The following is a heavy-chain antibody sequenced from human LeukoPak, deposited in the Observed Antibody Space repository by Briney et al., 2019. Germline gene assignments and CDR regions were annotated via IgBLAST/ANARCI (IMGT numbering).Heavy chain of an antibody. J-gene: IGHJ5*02. CDR2: MYYNGSA. CDR1: GGSIYSSGYY. CDR3: ARHAKWGFTVTTFPNWFDP. V-gene: IGHV4-39*01. Sequence: SETLSLTCTVSGGSIYSSGYYWGWIRQPPGKGLEWIATMYYNGSAYYSPSLKSRVTISEDTSKNQFSLKLSSVTAADTAVYYCARHAKWGFTVTTFPNWFDPWGQGTLVTLSS. D-gene: IGHD4-11*01.